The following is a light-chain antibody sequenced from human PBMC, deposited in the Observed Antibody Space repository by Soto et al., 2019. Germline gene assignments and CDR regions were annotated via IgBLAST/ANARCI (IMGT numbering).Light chain of an antibody. J-gene: IGKJ4*01. CDR3: QQYNNWPRAT. V-gene: IGKV3-15*01. Sequence: VMTQSPAILSVSPGERATLSCRASQNINSNLAWYQQKPGQAPRLLMFRASSRATGFPARFSGSGSGTEFNLTISSLQAEDFAVYYCQQYNNWPRATFGGGTKVDI. CDR1: QNINSN. CDR2: RAS.